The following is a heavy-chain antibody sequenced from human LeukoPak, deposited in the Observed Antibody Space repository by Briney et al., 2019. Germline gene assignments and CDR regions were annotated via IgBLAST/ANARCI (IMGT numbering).Heavy chain of an antibody. CDR3: VRAVLGGSDY. J-gene: IGHJ4*02. D-gene: IGHD2-8*02. V-gene: IGHV3-74*01. Sequence: PGGSLRLSCAASGFTFSYYSMNWVRQAPGKGLVWVSRMNSDGSITNYADSVKGRFTISRDNAKNTLYLQMNSLRVEDTAVYYCVRAVLGGSDYWGQGTLVTVSS. CDR2: MNSDGSIT. CDR1: GFTFSYYS.